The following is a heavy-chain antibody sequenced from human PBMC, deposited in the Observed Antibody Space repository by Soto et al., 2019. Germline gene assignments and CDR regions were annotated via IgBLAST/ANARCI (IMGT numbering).Heavy chain of an antibody. J-gene: IGHJ6*02. D-gene: IGHD6-13*01. V-gene: IGHV1-2*02. CDR1: GYTFTGYY. Sequence: ASVKVSCKASGYTFTGYYMHWLRQAPGQGLEWMGWINPNSGGTNYAQKFQGRVTMTRDTSISTAYMELSRLRSDDTAVYYCARDGAARIAAAGYYYYGMDVWGQGTTVTVSS. CDR3: ARDGAARIAAAGYYYYGMDV. CDR2: INPNSGGT.